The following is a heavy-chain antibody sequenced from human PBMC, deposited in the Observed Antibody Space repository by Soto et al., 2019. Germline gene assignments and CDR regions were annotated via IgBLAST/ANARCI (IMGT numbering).Heavy chain of an antibody. CDR1: CGSISSSSYY. Sequence: SETLSLTCTVSCGSISSSSYYWGWIRQPPGKGLEWIGSIYYSGSTYYNPSLKSRVTISVDTSKNQFSLKLSSVTAADTAVYYCAMTYLNGYYYYGMHVWGQGTTVTVSS. D-gene: IGHD1-1*01. V-gene: IGHV4-39*01. CDR2: IYYSGST. J-gene: IGHJ6*02. CDR3: AMTYLNGYYYYGMHV.